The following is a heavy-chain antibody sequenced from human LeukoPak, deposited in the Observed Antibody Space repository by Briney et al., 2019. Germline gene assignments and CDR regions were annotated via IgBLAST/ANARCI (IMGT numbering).Heavy chain of an antibody. Sequence: PSETLSLTCTVSGVSFSNDYWSWLRQAPGKGLEWIGYVYHTGKTDYNPALNSRLSMSVDTSKNQFFLKMTSVTAADTALYYCARASEGIGYFGFWGQGALVTVSS. CDR2: VYHTGKT. V-gene: IGHV4-59*01. D-gene: IGHD2-21*01. CDR3: ARASEGIGYFGF. J-gene: IGHJ4*02. CDR1: GVSFSNDY.